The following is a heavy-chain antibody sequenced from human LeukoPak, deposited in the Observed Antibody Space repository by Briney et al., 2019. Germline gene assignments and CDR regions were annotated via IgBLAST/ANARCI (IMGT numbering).Heavy chain of an antibody. D-gene: IGHD3-10*01. CDR2: ISAYNGNT. J-gene: IGHJ4*02. Sequence: ASVKVSCKASGYTFTSYGISWVRQAPGQGLEWMGWISAYNGNTNYAQKLQGRVTMTTDTSTSTAYMELRSLRSDDTAVYYCARDRRLNYYGSVFDYWGQGTLVTVSS. CDR1: GYTFTSYG. CDR3: ARDRRLNYYGSVFDY. V-gene: IGHV1-18*01.